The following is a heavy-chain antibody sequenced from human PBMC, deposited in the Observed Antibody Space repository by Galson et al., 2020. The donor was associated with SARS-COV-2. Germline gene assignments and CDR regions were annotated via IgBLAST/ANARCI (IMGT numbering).Heavy chain of an antibody. CDR1: GYSISSGYY. D-gene: IGHD6-6*01. V-gene: IGHV4-38-2*02. Sequence: SETLSLTCTVSGYSISSGYYWGWIRQPPGKGLEWMGSIYHSGNAYYNPSLKSRVTISVDTAKNQFSLQLSSVTAADTAVFYCARLLFVAGRPDWFDPWGQGTLVTVFS. CDR2: IYHSGNA. CDR3: ARLLFVAGRPDWFDP. J-gene: IGHJ5*02.